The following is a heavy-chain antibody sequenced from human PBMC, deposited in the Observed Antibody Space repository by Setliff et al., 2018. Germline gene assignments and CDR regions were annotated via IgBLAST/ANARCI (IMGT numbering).Heavy chain of an antibody. V-gene: IGHV4-4*07. CDR3: GGRRYDYGWDFDY. CDR1: GGSISSYY. D-gene: IGHD4-17*01. Sequence: SETLSLTCTVSGGSISSYYWSWIRQPAGKGLEWIGHTYIGGSANYNPSLRSRVTISLDTSKNQFSPKLTSVTAADTAVYYCGGRRYDYGWDFDYWGQGTLVTVSS. J-gene: IGHJ4*02. CDR2: TYIGGSA.